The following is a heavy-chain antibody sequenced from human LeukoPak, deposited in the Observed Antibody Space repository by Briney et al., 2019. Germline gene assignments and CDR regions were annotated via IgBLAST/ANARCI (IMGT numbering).Heavy chain of an antibody. CDR1: GGSFSGYY. V-gene: IGHV4-34*01. CDR3: ASSIVGATPRFDY. J-gene: IGHJ4*02. D-gene: IGHD1-26*01. Sequence: PSETLSLTCAVYGGSFSGYYWSWIRQPPGKGLEWIGSIYHSGSTYYNPSLKSRVTISVDTSKNQFSLKLSSVTAADTAVYYCASSIVGATPRFDYWGQGTLVTVSS. CDR2: IYHSGST.